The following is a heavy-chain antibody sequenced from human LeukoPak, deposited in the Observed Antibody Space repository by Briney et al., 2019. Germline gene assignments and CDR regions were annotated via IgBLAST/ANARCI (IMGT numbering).Heavy chain of an antibody. CDR2: LSGSGRTP. CDR1: GFTFSTSG. CDR3: AKTRGISISGVVPLCDY. J-gene: IGHJ4*02. V-gene: IGHV3-23*01. D-gene: IGHD3-3*01. Sequence: PGGSPRLSRAASGFTFSTSGMTWVRHAPGKGLDWVSILSGSGRTPYYTDSVKGRFTISRDNSNNTLYLQMNSLRAEDTAVYYCAKTRGISISGVVPLCDYWGQGTLVTVSS.